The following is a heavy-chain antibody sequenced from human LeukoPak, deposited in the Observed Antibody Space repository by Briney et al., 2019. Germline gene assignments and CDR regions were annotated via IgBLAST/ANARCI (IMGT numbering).Heavy chain of an antibody. CDR2: INHSGST. V-gene: IGHV4-34*01. CDR3: ARVKATVVTLDAFDI. J-gene: IGHJ3*02. Sequence: SETLSLTCAVYGGSFSGYYWSWIRQPPGKGLEWIGEINHSGSTNYNPSLKSRVTISVDTSKNQFSLKLSSVTAADTAVYYCARVKATVVTLDAFDIWGQGTMVTVSS. CDR1: GGSFSGYY. D-gene: IGHD4-23*01.